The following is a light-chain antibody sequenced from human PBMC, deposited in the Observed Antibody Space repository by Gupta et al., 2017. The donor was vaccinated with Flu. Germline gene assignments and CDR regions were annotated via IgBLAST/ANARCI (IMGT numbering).Light chain of an antibody. J-gene: IGLJ3*02. Sequence: SYALTQPTSVSVSPGQTARITCSGDALPKKYAYWYQQKSGQAPVLIIYEDRKRPSGIPERFSGSSSGTMATLTISGAQVEDEADYYCYSTDTSGNHRVFGGGTNLTVL. CDR1: ALPKKY. CDR3: YSTDTSGNHRV. V-gene: IGLV3-10*01. CDR2: EDR.